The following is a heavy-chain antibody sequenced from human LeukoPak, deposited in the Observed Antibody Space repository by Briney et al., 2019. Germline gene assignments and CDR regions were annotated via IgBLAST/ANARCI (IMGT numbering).Heavy chain of an antibody. J-gene: IGHJ3*01. CDR1: GFTFGEYA. D-gene: IGHD1-26*01. V-gene: IGHV3-9*03. Sequence: GGSLRLSCAASGFTFGEYAMHWVRQAPGKGLEWVSCITWNSYTIDYADSVKGRFTISRDNAKKFLYLQMNSLRPEDMALYYCAKGMGVGSLIVNAFDVWGRGTMVTVSS. CDR2: ITWNSYTI. CDR3: AKGMGVGSLIVNAFDV.